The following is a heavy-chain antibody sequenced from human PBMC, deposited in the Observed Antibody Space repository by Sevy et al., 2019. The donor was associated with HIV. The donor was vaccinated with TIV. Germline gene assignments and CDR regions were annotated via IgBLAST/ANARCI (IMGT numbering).Heavy chain of an antibody. CDR3: ANVVSVAVGIDY. D-gene: IGHD6-19*01. CDR1: GFTFHNYV. Sequence: GGSLRVSCAVSGFTFHNYVMNWVRQAPGKGLEWVSSISSTGSYMYYADSVKGRFTISRDKAKNSLYLDMNSLRADATAVYDCANVVSVAVGIDYWGQGTLVTVSS. CDR2: ISSTGSYM. J-gene: IGHJ4*02. V-gene: IGHV3-21*01.